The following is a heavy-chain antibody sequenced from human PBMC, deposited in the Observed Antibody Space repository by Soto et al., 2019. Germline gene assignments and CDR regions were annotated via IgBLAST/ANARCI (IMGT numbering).Heavy chain of an antibody. D-gene: IGHD6-6*01. J-gene: IGHJ4*02. Sequence: GASVKVSCKASGYTFTSYDINWVRQATGQGLEWMGWMNPNSGNTGYAQKFQGRGTMTRNTSIRTAYMELSSLRPEDTAVYYCARVGASIAARYWGQGTLVTVSS. CDR2: MNPNSGNT. V-gene: IGHV1-8*01. CDR3: ARVGASIAARY. CDR1: GYTFTSYD.